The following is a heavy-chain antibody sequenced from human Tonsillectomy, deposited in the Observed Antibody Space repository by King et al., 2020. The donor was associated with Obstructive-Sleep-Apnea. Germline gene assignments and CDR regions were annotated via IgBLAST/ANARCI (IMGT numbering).Heavy chain of an antibody. CDR2: IYYSGIT. Sequence: VQLQESGPGLVKPSQTLSLTCTVSGGSISSVGYYWSWIRQHPGKGLEWIGYIYYSGITYYNPSLKSRVTISVDTSKNQFSLKLSSVTAADTAVYYCARGAMTLGAFDIWGQGTMVTVSS. V-gene: IGHV4-31*03. CDR3: ARGAMTLGAFDI. CDR1: GGSISSVGYY. D-gene: IGHD2-2*01. J-gene: IGHJ3*02.